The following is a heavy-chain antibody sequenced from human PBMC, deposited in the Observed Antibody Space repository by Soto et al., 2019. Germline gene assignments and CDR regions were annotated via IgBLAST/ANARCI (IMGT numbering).Heavy chain of an antibody. CDR2: INHSGST. J-gene: IGHJ6*02. CDR1: GGSFSGYY. D-gene: IGHD3-10*01. V-gene: IGHV4-34*01. CDR3: ARVSGIYYYGMDV. Sequence: VQLQQWGAGLLKPSETLSLTCAVYGGSFSGYYWNWIRQPPGKGLEWSGEINHSGSTNYNPSLKSRVTISVDTSKNQFSLKLSSVTAADTAVYYCARVSGIYYYGMDVWGQGTTVTVSS.